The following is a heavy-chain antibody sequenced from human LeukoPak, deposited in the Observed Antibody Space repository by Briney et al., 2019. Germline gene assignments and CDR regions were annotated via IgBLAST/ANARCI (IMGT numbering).Heavy chain of an antibody. Sequence: GGSLRLSCAASGLTFSSYGMHWVRQAPGKGREWVAVIWYDGSNKYYADSVKGRFTISRDNSKNTLYLQMNSLRAEDTAVYYCARGRFPSVYGMDVWGQGTTVTVSS. CDR2: IWYDGSNK. V-gene: IGHV3-33*01. D-gene: IGHD3-3*01. J-gene: IGHJ6*02. CDR3: ARGRFPSVYGMDV. CDR1: GLTFSSYG.